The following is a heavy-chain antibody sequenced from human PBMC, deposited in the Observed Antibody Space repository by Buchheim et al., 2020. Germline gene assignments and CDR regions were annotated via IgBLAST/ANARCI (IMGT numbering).Heavy chain of an antibody. CDR1: GGSFSGYY. D-gene: IGHD3-10*01. V-gene: IGHV4-34*01. Sequence: QVQLQQWGAGLLKPSETLSLTCAVYGGSFSGYYWSWIRQPPGKGLEWIGEINHSGSTNYNPSLKSRVTISVDTSKKQFSLKLSSVTASDTAVYYCARGYRYYGSGADYYGMDVWGQGTT. CDR2: INHSGST. J-gene: IGHJ6*02. CDR3: ARGYRYYGSGADYYGMDV.